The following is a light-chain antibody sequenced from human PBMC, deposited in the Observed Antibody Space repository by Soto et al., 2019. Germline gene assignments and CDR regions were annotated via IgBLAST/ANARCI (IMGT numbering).Light chain of an antibody. CDR2: GAS. CDR1: QSISSSF. CDR3: QQRSNWLT. V-gene: IGKV3D-20*02. J-gene: IGKJ4*01. Sequence: EIVLTQSPGILSLSPGERASLSCGASQSISSSFLAWYQQKPGQAPRLLIYGASSRATGIPDRFSGTGSETDFTLTISRLEPEDFAVYYCQQRSNWLTFGGGTKVDIK.